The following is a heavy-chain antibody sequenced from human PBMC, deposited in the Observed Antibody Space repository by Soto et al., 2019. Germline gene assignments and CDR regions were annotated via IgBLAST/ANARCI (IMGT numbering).Heavy chain of an antibody. J-gene: IGHJ6*02. Sequence: RGESLKISCKGSGYSFTSYWIGWVRQMPGKGLEWMGRIDPSDSYTNYSPSFQGHVTISADKSISTAYLQWSSLRASDTAMYYCARHHIVVGASSDYGMDVWGQGTTVTVSS. V-gene: IGHV5-10-1*01. CDR3: ARHHIVVGASSDYGMDV. D-gene: IGHD1-26*01. CDR2: IDPSDSYT. CDR1: GYSFTSYW.